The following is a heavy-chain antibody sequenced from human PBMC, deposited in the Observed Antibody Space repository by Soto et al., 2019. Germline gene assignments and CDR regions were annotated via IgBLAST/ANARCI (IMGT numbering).Heavy chain of an antibody. D-gene: IGHD1-26*01. CDR1: GFTLSYHW. J-gene: IGHJ4*02. CDR2: ISSDGSSI. CDR3: ARVGGGGSGSYFDS. Sequence: VQLVESGGGLVQPGGSLRLSCAASGFTLSYHWIHWVRQAPGKGLVWVSRISSDGSSIVYADSVKGRFTLSRDNAMNTLYLQMNSLRAEDTAVYYCARVGGGGSGSYFDSWGQGTLVTVSS. V-gene: IGHV3-74*01.